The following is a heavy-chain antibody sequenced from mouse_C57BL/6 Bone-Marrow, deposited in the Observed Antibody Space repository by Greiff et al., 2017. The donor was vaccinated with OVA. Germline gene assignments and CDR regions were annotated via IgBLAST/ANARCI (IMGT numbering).Heavy chain of an antibody. J-gene: IGHJ2*01. V-gene: IGHV5-9*01. CDR2: ISGGGGNT. D-gene: IGHD2-4*01. CDR3: ARGDYDVSFDY. Sequence: EVQLVESGGGLVKPGGSLKLSCAASGFTFSSYTMSWVRQTPEKRLEWVANISGGGGNTYYPDSVKGRFTISRDNAKNTLYLQMSSLRSEDTALYYCARGDYDVSFDYWGQGTTLTVSS. CDR1: GFTFSSYT.